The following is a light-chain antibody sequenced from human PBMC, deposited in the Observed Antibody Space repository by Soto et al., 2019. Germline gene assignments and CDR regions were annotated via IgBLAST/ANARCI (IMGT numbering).Light chain of an antibody. CDR2: DVS. Sequence: QSALTQPASVSGSPGQSITISCTGTSSDVGGYNYVSWYQHHPGKAPKLLIYDVSNRPSGVSNRFSGSKSGNTASLTISGLQAEDEADYCCSSYTNSNTGVFGGGTKVTVL. CDR1: SSDVGGYNY. CDR3: SSYTNSNTGV. J-gene: IGLJ3*02. V-gene: IGLV2-14*03.